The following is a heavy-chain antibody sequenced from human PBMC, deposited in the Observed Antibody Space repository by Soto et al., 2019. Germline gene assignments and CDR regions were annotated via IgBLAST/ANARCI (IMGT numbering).Heavy chain of an antibody. CDR1: LFTFSSYA. J-gene: IGHJ4*02. CDR2: ISSNGGST. D-gene: IGHD2-21*02. V-gene: IGHV3-64D*06. CDR3: VKEAYCGGDCYFPFFDY. Sequence: GGSLRLSCSASLFTFSSYAMHWVRQAPGKGLEYVSAISSNGGSTYYADSVKGRFTISRDNSKNTLYLQMSSLRAEDTAVYYCVKEAYCGGDCYFPFFDYWGQGTLVTVSS.